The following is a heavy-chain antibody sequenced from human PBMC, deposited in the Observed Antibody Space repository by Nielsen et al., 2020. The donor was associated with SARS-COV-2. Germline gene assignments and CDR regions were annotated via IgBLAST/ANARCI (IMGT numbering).Heavy chain of an antibody. J-gene: IGHJ4*02. V-gene: IGHV5-51*01. Sequence: GGSLRLSCKGSGYSFTSYWIGWVRQMPGKGLEWVGIIYPGDSDTRYSPSFQGQVTISADISTSTAYLQWSSLKASDSAMYYCARRTRGGSYSNFDFWGQGTLVTVSS. CDR2: IYPGDSDT. D-gene: IGHD1-26*01. CDR1: GYSFTSYW. CDR3: ARRTRGGSYSNFDF.